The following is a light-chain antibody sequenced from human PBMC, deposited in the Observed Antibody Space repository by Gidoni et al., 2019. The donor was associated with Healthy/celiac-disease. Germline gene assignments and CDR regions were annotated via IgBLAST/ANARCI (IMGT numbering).Light chain of an antibody. CDR1: QSVSSY. Sequence: EIVLTQSPATLPSSPGERATLSCRASQSVSSYLAWYQQKPGQAPRLLIYDASNRATGIPARFSGSVSGTDFTLTISSLVPEDFSVYYCQQRSNWPWTFXQXTKLEIK. V-gene: IGKV3-11*01. J-gene: IGKJ2*01. CDR3: QQRSNWPWT. CDR2: DAS.